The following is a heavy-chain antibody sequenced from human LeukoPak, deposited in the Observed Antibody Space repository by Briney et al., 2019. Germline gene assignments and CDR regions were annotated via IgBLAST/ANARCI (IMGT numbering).Heavy chain of an antibody. CDR1: GGTFSSYA. D-gene: IGHD2-15*01. J-gene: IGHJ3*02. CDR2: IIPIFGTA. CDR3: ASPSRGYCSGGSCSHAFDI. Sequence: SVKVSCKASGGTFSSYAISRVRQAPGQGLEWMGGIIPIFGTANYAQKFQGRVTITAGESTSTAYMELSSLRSEDTAVYYCASPSRGYCSGGSCSHAFDIWGQGTMVTVSS. V-gene: IGHV1-69*13.